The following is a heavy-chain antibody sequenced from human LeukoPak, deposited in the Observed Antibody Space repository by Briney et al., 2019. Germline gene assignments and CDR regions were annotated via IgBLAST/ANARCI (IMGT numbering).Heavy chain of an antibody. CDR3: ARASAGLGFDP. Sequence: PSETLSLTCTVSGGSISSSSYSWGWIRQPPGKGLEWIGSIYYSGSTYYNPSLKSRVTISVDTSKNQFSLKLSSVTAADTAVYYCARASAGLGFDPWGQGTLVTVSS. D-gene: IGHD1-14*01. CDR2: IYYSGST. CDR1: GGSISSSSYS. J-gene: IGHJ5*02. V-gene: IGHV4-39*07.